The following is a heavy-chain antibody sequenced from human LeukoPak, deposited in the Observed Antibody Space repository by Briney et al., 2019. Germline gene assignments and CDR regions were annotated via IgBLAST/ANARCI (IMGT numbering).Heavy chain of an antibody. Sequence: GRSLRLSCAASGFTYSHYGMHWVRQAPGKGLEWVAVIWSDATEKYYGDAVKGRFTISRDNSRNTLYLQMNSLRAEDTAVYYCAKDAQRGFHYSNSLENWGQGTLVIVSS. D-gene: IGHD4-11*01. CDR1: GFTYSHYG. CDR2: IWSDATEK. V-gene: IGHV3-33*06. J-gene: IGHJ4*02. CDR3: AKDAQRGFHYSNSLEN.